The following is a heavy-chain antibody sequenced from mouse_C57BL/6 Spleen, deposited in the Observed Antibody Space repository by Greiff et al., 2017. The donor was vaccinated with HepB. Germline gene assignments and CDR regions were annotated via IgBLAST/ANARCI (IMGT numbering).Heavy chain of an antibody. CDR1: GFTFSDFY. D-gene: IGHD2-3*01. V-gene: IGHV7-1*01. CDR2: SRNKANDYTT. Sequence: EVKLVESGGGLVQSGRSLRLSCATSGFTFSDFYMEWVRQAPGKGLEWIAASRNKANDYTTEYSASVKGRFIVSRDTSQSILYLQMNALRAEDTAIYDCARCLYEYAMDYWGQGTSVTVSS. J-gene: IGHJ4*01. CDR3: ARCLYEYAMDY.